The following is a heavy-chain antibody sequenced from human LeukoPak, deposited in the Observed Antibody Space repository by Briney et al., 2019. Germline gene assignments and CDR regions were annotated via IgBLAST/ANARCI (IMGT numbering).Heavy chain of an antibody. Sequence: TSETLSLTCTVSGGSISSSSYYWGWIRQPPGKGLEWIGSIYYSGSTYYNPSLKSRVTISVDTSKNQFSLKLSSVTAADTAVYYCARVTGRVITTVEDPDGAFDIWGQGTMVTVSS. CDR1: GGSISSSSYY. D-gene: IGHD3-22*01. V-gene: IGHV4-39*01. J-gene: IGHJ3*02. CDR3: ARVTGRVITTVEDPDGAFDI. CDR2: IYYSGST.